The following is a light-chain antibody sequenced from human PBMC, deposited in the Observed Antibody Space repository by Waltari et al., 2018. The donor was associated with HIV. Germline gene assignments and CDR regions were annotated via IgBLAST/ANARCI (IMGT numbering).Light chain of an antibody. Sequence: QSVLTQPPSVSGAPGQRVTISCTGSSSNIGAGIDVHWYQQLPGTAPKLLIYGNSNRPSGVPDRFSGSKSGTSASLAITGLQAEDEADYSCQSYDSSLGASLFGGGTKLTVL. CDR3: QSYDSSLGASL. J-gene: IGLJ2*01. V-gene: IGLV1-40*01. CDR2: GNS. CDR1: SSNIGAGID.